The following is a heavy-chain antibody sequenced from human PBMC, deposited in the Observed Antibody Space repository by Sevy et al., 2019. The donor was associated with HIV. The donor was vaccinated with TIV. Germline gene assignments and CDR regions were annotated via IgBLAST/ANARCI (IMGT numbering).Heavy chain of an antibody. Sequence: ASVKVSCKASGYTFTDYFLHWVRQAPGQGLEWMGWINPHSGGTIFAQKFQGRVAMTRDTSISTAYLDLGRLGFDETAVYYCARGYTGHEEGDYWGQGTLVTVSS. CDR2: INPHSGGT. CDR3: ARGYTGHEEGDY. CDR1: GYTFTDYF. J-gene: IGHJ4*02. D-gene: IGHD2-2*02. V-gene: IGHV1-2*02.